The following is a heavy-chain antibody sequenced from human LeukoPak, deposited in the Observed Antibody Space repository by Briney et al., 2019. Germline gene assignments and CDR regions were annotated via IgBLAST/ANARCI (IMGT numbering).Heavy chain of an antibody. CDR2: ISSSSSYI. J-gene: IGHJ4*02. V-gene: IGHV3-21*04. Sequence: KPGGSLRLSCAASGFTFSSYSMNWVRQAPGKGLEWVSSISSSSSYIYYADSVKGRFTISGDNAKNSLYLQMNSLRAEDTAVYYCARTRLLIFDRGYYFDYWGQGTLVTVSS. CDR1: GFTFSSYS. CDR3: ARTRLLIFDRGYYFDY. D-gene: IGHD3/OR15-3a*01.